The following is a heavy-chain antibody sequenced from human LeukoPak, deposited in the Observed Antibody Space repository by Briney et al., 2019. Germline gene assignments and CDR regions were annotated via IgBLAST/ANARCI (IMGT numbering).Heavy chain of an antibody. J-gene: IGHJ3*02. D-gene: IGHD3/OR15-3a*01. CDR1: GRSFSGYY. V-gene: IGHV4-34*01. CDR2: INHSGST. Sequence: SETLSLTCAVYGRSFSGYYWSWIRQPPGKGLEWIGEINHSGSTNYNPSLKSRVTISVDTSKNQFSLKLSSVTAADTAVYYCAREKDWPEAFDIWGQGTMVTVSS. CDR3: AREKDWPEAFDI.